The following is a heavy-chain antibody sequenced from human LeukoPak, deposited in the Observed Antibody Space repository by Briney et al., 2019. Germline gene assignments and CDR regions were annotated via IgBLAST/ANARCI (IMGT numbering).Heavy chain of an antibody. V-gene: IGHV1-8*01. D-gene: IGHD6-19*01. J-gene: IGHJ3*02. CDR1: GYTFTSYD. CDR2: MNPNSGNT. Sequence: ASVKVSCKASGYTFTSYDINWVRQATGQGLEWMGWMNPNSGNTGYAQKFQGRVTMTRNTSISTAYMELSSLRSEDTAVYYCARPRYSSLDHAFDIWGQGTRVTVSS. CDR3: ARPRYSSLDHAFDI.